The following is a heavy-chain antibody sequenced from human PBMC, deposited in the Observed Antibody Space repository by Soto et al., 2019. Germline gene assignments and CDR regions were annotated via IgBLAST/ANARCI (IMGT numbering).Heavy chain of an antibody. CDR3: ARSFRTTVVTKPNWFDP. CDR2: ISPIFGTA. V-gene: IGHV1-69*01. J-gene: IGHJ5*02. CDR1: GGTFSSYA. Sequence: QVQLVQSGAEVKKPGSSVKVSCKASGGTFSSYAISWVRQAPGQGLEWMGGISPIFGTANYAQKFQGRVTITEDESTSTAYMELSSLRSEDTAVYYCARSFRTTVVTKPNWFDPWGQGTLVTVSS. D-gene: IGHD4-17*01.